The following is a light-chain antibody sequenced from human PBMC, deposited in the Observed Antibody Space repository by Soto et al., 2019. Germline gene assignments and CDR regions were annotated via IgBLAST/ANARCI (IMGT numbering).Light chain of an antibody. CDR2: AAS. J-gene: IGKJ1*01. V-gene: IGKV1-8*01. CDR1: QGISSY. Sequence: AIRMTQSPSSLSASTGDRVTITCRASQGISSYLAWYQQKPGKAPKLLIYAASTLQGGVPSRFSGSGSGTEFTLTISCLQSEDVATYYCQQYYSYPRTFGQGTKVEIK. CDR3: QQYYSYPRT.